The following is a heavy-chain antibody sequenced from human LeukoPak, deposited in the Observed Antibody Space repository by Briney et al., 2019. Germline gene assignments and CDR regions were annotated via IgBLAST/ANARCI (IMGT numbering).Heavy chain of an antibody. CDR2: ISGSGGST. D-gene: IGHD4-17*01. Sequence: GGSLRLSCAASGFTFSSYNMNWVRQAPGKGLEWVSAISGSGGSTYYADSVKGRFTISRDNSKNTLYLQMNSLRAEDTAVYYCAKGPDMTTVTTFDYWGQGTLVTVSS. J-gene: IGHJ4*02. CDR1: GFTFSSYN. V-gene: IGHV3-23*01. CDR3: AKGPDMTTVTTFDY.